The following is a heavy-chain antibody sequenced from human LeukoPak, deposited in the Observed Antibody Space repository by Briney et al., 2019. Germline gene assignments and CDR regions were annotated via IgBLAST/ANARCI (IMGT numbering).Heavy chain of an antibody. CDR2: LIPVFGTS. Sequence: SVKVSCKASGYTFTSYGISWVRQAPGQGLEWMGGLIPVFGTSNYAQTFQGRVAITADESTTTTYMELSSLRSEDTAVYYCARDRSRGYDFDYWGQGTLVTVSS. CDR1: GYTFTSYG. J-gene: IGHJ4*02. D-gene: IGHD3-22*01. CDR3: ARDRSRGYDFDY. V-gene: IGHV1-69*13.